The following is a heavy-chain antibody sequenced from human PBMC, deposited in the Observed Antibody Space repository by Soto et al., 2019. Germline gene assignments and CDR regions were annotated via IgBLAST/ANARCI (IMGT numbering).Heavy chain of an antibody. CDR1: GFTCRNHK. CDR3: ISGPPPWH. Sequence: PVGSLRLSCEASGFTCRNHKINWVRQAPGKGLGWVSQISIGSSSMDYADSVKGRFTISRDNSKNTLYLQMNSLRAEEAAVYYCISGPPPWHWGQGTLVTVSS. V-gene: IGHV3-48*01. J-gene: IGHJ4*02. CDR2: ISIGSSSM. D-gene: IGHD2-15*01.